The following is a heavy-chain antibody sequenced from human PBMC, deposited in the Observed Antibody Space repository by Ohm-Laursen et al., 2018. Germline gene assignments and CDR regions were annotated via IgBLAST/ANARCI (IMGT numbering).Heavy chain of an antibody. V-gene: IGHV1-2*02. CDR2: INPDSGGT. CDR1: GSTFTGYH. CDR3: ARSRYKWNYGYFDY. J-gene: IGHJ4*02. Sequence: ASVKVSCKASGSTFTGYHMHWVRQAPGQGLEWMGWINPDSGGTNYAQKFQGRVTMTRDTSISTAYMEVSRLRSDDTAVYYCARSRYKWNYGYFDYWGQGTLVTVSS. D-gene: IGHD1-7*01.